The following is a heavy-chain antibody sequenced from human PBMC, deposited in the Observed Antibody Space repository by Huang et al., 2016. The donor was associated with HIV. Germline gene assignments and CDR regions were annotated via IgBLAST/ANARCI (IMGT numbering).Heavy chain of an antibody. J-gene: IGHJ3*01. Sequence: QIQLAQSGAEVQKPGASVKVSCQAYGYTFPNFDINWVRQASGQGLEWMGWMNPESGNVGYTKKFQGRGAILRNSSINTSYLEVTSLTSENTAVYYCARGFGINYNHEAFDVWGQGTMVTVSS. CDR2: MNPESGNV. CDR1: GYTFPNFD. CDR3: ARGFGINYNHEAFDV. V-gene: IGHV1-8*01. D-gene: IGHD3-10*01.